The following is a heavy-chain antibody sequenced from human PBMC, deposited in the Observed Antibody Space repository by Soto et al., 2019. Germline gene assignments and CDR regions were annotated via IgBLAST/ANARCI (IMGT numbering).Heavy chain of an antibody. Sequence: QVQLVQSGAEVKKPGASVKVSCKASGYTFTSCAMHWVRQAPGQRLEWMGWINAGNGNTKYSQKFQGRVTITRDTSASTAYMELSSLRSEDTAVYYCASGTAARPSHYYYYYGMDVWGQGTTVTVSS. V-gene: IGHV1-3*01. CDR1: GYTFTSCA. D-gene: IGHD6-6*01. J-gene: IGHJ6*02. CDR2: INAGNGNT. CDR3: ASGTAARPSHYYYYYGMDV.